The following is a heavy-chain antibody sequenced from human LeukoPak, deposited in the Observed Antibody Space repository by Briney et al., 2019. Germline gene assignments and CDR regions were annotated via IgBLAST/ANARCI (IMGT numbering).Heavy chain of an antibody. D-gene: IGHD2-15*01. CDR1: GYTFTGYY. Sequence: ASVKVSCKASGYTFTGYYMHWVRQAPGQGLEWMGWINPNSGGTNYAQKFQGWVTMTRDTSISTAYMELSRLRSDDTAVYYCARDQGYCSGGSCKTFDYWGQGTLVTVSS. V-gene: IGHV1-2*04. CDR2: INPNSGGT. CDR3: ARDQGYCSGGSCKTFDY. J-gene: IGHJ4*02.